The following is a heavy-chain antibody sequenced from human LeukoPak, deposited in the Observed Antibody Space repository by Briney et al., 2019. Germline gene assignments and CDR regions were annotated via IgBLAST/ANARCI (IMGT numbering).Heavy chain of an antibody. Sequence: SETLSLTCTVSGGSISSSSYYWGWIRQPPGKGLEWIGSIYYSGSTYYNPSLKSRVTISVDTSKNQFSLKLSSVTAADTAVYYCARPGYCSGGSCYYFDYWGQGTLVTVSS. J-gene: IGHJ4*02. CDR1: GGSISSSSYY. CDR2: IYYSGST. D-gene: IGHD2-15*01. V-gene: IGHV4-39*01. CDR3: ARPGYCSGGSCYYFDY.